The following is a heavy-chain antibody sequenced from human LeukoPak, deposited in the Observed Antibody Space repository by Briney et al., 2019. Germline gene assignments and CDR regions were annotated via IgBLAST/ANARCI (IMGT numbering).Heavy chain of an antibody. CDR2: INHSGST. CDR3: AGLRITIFGVVPTDY. V-gene: IGHV4-34*01. CDR1: GGSFSGYY. D-gene: IGHD3-3*01. J-gene: IGHJ4*02. Sequence: PSETLSLTCAVYGGSFSGYYWSWIRQPPGKGLEWIGEINHSGSTNYNPSLKSRVTISVDTSKNQFSLKLSSVTAADMAVYYCAGLRITIFGVVPTDYWGQGTLVTVSS.